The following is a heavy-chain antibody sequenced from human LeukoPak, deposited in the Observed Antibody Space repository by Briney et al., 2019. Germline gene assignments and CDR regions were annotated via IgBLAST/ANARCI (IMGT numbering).Heavy chain of an antibody. Sequence: GESLKISCKGSGYSFTSYWIGWVRQIPGKGLEWMGIIYPGDPDTRYSPSFQGQVTISADKSISTAYLQWSSLKASDTAMYYCARLSGSGSYPDYYGMDVWGQGTTVTVSS. CDR3: ARLSGSGSYPDYYGMDV. D-gene: IGHD3-10*01. J-gene: IGHJ6*02. V-gene: IGHV5-51*01. CDR2: IYPGDPDT. CDR1: GYSFTSYW.